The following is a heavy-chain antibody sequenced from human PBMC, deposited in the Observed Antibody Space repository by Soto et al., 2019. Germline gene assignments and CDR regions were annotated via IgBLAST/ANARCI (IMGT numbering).Heavy chain of an antibody. CDR3: TRDSFFWSGPVSGYQYHGTDV. V-gene: IGHV3-74*01. CDR2: INTDGSST. CDR1: GFTFSNNW. D-gene: IGHD3-3*01. Sequence: PGGSLRLSCAASGFTFSNNWMHWVRQAPGKGLVWVSRINTDGSSTSYADSVKGRFTISRDNARNTLYLQMSSLRAEDTAVYYCTRDSFFWSGPVSGYQYHGTDVWGQGTTVTVSS. J-gene: IGHJ6*02.